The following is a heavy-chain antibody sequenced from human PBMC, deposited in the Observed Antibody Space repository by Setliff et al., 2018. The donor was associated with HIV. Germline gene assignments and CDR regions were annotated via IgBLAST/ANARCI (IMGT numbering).Heavy chain of an antibody. J-gene: IGHJ6*02. CDR2: IGQDGSEK. Sequence: GESLKISCAASRFDFNNYWMCWVRQAPGKGLEWVANIGQDGSEKNYVDSVKGRFTISRDNAENSMDLQMNSLRAEDTAIYYCARKLRPGHGVDVWGQGTTVIVSS. V-gene: IGHV3-7*01. D-gene: IGHD3-10*01. CDR1: RFDFNNYW. CDR3: ARKLRPGHGVDV.